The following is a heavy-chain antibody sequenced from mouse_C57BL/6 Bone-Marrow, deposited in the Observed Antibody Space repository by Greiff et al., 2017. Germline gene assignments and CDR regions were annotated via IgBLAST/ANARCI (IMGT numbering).Heavy chain of an antibody. J-gene: IGHJ2*01. CDR1: GYTYTSYW. D-gene: IGHD1-1*01. Sequence: VQLQQSGAELVKPGASVKLSCKASGYTYTSYWMQWVKQRPGQGLEWIGEIDPSDSYTNYNQKFKGKATLTVDTSSSTAYMQLSSLTSEDSAVYYCARSPFITTVPYFDDWGQGTTLTVSS. CDR2: IDPSDSYT. CDR3: ARSPFITTVPYFDD. V-gene: IGHV1-50*01.